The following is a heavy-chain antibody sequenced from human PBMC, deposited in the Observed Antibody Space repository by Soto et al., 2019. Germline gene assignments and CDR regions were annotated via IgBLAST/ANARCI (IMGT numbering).Heavy chain of an antibody. D-gene: IGHD2-15*01. CDR1: SGSITSANW. Sequence: QVPLQESGPRLVMSSGTLSLTCTVSSGSITSANWWSWVRQPPGRGLEWIGEIYHSGSTTYNLSLKSRVPLSVDKSKNQFSLSLSSVTAADTAMYYCARRGGGVVLAATTPFDYWGQGTLVTVSS. CDR3: ARRGGGVVLAATTPFDY. V-gene: IGHV4-4*02. CDR2: IYHSGST. J-gene: IGHJ4*02.